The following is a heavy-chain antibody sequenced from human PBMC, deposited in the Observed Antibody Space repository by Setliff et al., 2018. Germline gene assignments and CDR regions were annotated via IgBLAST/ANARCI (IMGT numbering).Heavy chain of an antibody. CDR1: GYTFTTYA. CDR3: ATTTLGRYCSGGNCYFGY. J-gene: IGHJ4*02. D-gene: IGHD2-15*01. CDR2: INTNTGNP. V-gene: IGHV7-4-1*01. Sequence: ASVKVSCKASGYTFTTYAMGWMRQIPGQGLEWMGWINTNTGNPNYAQGFTGRFVFSLDTSVSTAYLQIYSLKAEDTAVYYCATTTLGRYCSGGNCYFGYWGQGTLVTVSS.